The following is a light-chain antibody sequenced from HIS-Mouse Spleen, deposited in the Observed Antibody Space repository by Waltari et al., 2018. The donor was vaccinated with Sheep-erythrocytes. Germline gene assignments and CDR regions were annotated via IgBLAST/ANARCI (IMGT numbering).Light chain of an antibody. J-gene: IGLJ1*01. CDR3: CSYAGSYNHV. CDR1: SSDVGGFNY. CDR2: DVS. Sequence: QSALTQPRSVSGSPGQSVTIPCTATSSDVGGFNYVSWYQQYPGKAPNLMIYDVSKRPSGVPDRFSGSKSGNTASLTISGLQAEDEADYYCCSYAGSYNHVFATGTKVTVL. V-gene: IGLV2-11*01.